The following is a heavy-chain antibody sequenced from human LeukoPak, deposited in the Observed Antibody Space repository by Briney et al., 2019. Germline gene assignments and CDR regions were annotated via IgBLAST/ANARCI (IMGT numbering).Heavy chain of an antibody. Sequence: GGSLRLSRAASGFTFDTYGMHWVRQAPGKGLEWVAVISYDGSNKYYADSVKGRFTISRDNSKNTLYLQMNSLRAEDTAVYYCARVPDLTGYYFDYWGQGTLVTVSS. J-gene: IGHJ4*02. CDR3: ARVPDLTGYYFDY. CDR1: GFTFDTYG. D-gene: IGHD3-9*01. CDR2: ISYDGSNK. V-gene: IGHV3-30*03.